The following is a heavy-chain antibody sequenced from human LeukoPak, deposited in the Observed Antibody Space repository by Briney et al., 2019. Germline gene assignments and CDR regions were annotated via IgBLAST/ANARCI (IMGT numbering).Heavy chain of an antibody. CDR1: GYTFANYG. CDR3: ARWDRTASYYFDY. D-gene: IGHD1-14*01. V-gene: IGHV1-18*01. Sequence: GASVKVSCKASGYTFANYGVNWVRQAPGQGLEWMGWISAYNGNTNYARKPQGRVTMTTDTSTSTAYMELRSLTSDDAAVYYCARWDRTASYYFDYWGQGTLLTVSS. CDR2: ISAYNGNT. J-gene: IGHJ4*02.